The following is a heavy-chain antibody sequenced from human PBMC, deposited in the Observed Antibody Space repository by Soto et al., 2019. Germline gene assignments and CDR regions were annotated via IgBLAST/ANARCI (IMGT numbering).Heavy chain of an antibody. CDR1: GGLFSSFA. J-gene: IGHJ4*02. CDR2: IIPVFGTT. V-gene: IGHV1-69*13. Sequence: SVKVSCKDSGGLFSSFAISWVRQAPGQGLEWLGGIIPVFGTTNYAEKFQDRVTITADESTNTAYMELTSLRSGDTAVYYCARGGGPYVWFNEFWGQGTLVTVSS. D-gene: IGHD3-16*01. CDR3: ARGGGPYVWFNEF.